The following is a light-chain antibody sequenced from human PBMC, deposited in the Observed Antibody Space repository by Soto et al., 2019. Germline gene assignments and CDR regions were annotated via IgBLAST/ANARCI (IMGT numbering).Light chain of an antibody. CDR3: QQYNNWPLWT. CDR2: GAS. J-gene: IGKJ1*01. Sequence: IVMTQSPATVSVSPGERATLSCRASQSVRSNLAWYQQKPGQAPRLLIYGASTRATGIPARFSGSGSGTEFTLTISSLQSEDFAVYYCQQYNNWPLWTFGQGTKVEIK. CDR1: QSVRSN. V-gene: IGKV3-15*01.